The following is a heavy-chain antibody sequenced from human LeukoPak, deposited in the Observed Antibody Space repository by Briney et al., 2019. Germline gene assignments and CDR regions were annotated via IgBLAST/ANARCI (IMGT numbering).Heavy chain of an antibody. D-gene: IGHD3-22*01. CDR2: IHYSGGT. V-gene: IGHV4-39*01. Sequence: SETLSLTCTVSGGSISSSSYYWGWIRQPPGKGLEWIGSIHYSGGTYYNPSLKSRVTISVDTSKNQFSLKLSSVTAADTAVYYCAGHRPYYDSSGYYYLDYWGQGTLVTVSS. J-gene: IGHJ4*02. CDR1: GGSISSSSYY. CDR3: AGHRPYYDSSGYYYLDY.